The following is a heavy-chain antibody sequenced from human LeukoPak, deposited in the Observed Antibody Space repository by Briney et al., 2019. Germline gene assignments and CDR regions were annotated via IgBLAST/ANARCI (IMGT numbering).Heavy chain of an antibody. CDR3: ARDYWWNYDY. CDR2: ISKDGSDK. J-gene: IGHJ4*02. V-gene: IGHV3-30-3*01. Sequence: GGSLRLSCSASGFTFSDYAMHWVRQAPGKGLEWVAVISKDGSDKYYPGSVRGRFTISRDNSKNTIYLQMDSLRAEDTAIYYCARDYWWNYDYWGQGTLVTVSS. D-gene: IGHD1-7*01. CDR1: GFTFSDYA.